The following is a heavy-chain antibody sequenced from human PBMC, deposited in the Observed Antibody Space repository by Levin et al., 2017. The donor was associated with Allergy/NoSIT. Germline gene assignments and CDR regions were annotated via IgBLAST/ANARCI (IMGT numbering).Heavy chain of an antibody. D-gene: IGHD2-15*01. CDR1: GFTFSSYD. CDR2: IGTAGDT. CDR3: ARDLGSGYGMDV. V-gene: IGHV3-13*01. Sequence: GESLKISCAASGFTFSSYDMHWVRQATGKGLEWVSAIGTAGDTYYPGSVKGRFTISRENAKNSLYLQMNSLRAGDTAVYYCARDLGSGYGMDVWGQGTTVTVSS. J-gene: IGHJ6*02.